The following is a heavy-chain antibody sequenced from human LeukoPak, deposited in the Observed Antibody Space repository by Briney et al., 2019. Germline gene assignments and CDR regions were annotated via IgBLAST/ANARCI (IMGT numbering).Heavy chain of an antibody. CDR1: GFTVSSNY. CDR2: LYSDGTT. D-gene: IGHD6-13*01. CDR3: ARDVLSSSEGYFDF. V-gene: IGHV3-53*01. Sequence: GGSLRLSCAVSGFTVSSNYMNWVRQAPGKGLEWVSLLYSDGTTYYADSVKGRFTISRDNSKNTVYLQMNSLRAEDTAVYFCARDVLSSSEGYFDFWGRGTLVTVSS. J-gene: IGHJ2*01.